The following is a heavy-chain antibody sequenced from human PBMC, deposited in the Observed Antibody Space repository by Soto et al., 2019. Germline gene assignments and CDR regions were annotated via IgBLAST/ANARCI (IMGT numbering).Heavy chain of an antibody. CDR2: INPIGGGT. V-gene: IGHV1-2*02. CDR3: ARDSVGYCSRTRCYGQGYFAY. J-gene: IGHJ4*01. Sequence: ASVKVSCKASGYTFTDYYIHWVRQAPGQGLEWMAWINPIGGGTNYAQKFQGRVTMTRDTSITTTYMELSRMTSDDTAVYYCARDSVGYCSRTRCYGQGYFAYWG. CDR1: GYTFTDYY. D-gene: IGHD2-2*03.